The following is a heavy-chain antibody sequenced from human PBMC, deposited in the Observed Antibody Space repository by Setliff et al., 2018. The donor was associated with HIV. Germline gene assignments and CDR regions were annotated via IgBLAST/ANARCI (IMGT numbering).Heavy chain of an antibody. CDR3: ARRAAATTNFDY. V-gene: IGHV4-38-2*01. Sequence: KPSETLSLTCAVYGGSFSGYYWGWIRQPPGKGLEWIGSIYHSGSTFYNPSLKSRVTLSLDTSKNQFSLKVTSVTAADTAVYYCARRAAATTNFDYWGQGTLVTVSS. J-gene: IGHJ4*02. D-gene: IGHD1-26*01. CDR2: IYHSGST. CDR1: GGSFSGYY.